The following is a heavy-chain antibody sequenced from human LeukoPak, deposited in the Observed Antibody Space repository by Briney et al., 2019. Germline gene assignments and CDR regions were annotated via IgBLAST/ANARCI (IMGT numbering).Heavy chain of an antibody. J-gene: IGHJ6*02. D-gene: IGHD3-10*01. Sequence: GGSLRLSCAASGXTFSTYSMNWVRQAPGKGPEWVSSISSSSSYIYYADSVKGRFTISRDNAKNSLYLQMNSLRAEDTAVYYCARDMVRIYGLDVWGQGTTVTVSS. CDR2: ISSSSSYI. CDR3: ARDMVRIYGLDV. CDR1: GXTFSTYS. V-gene: IGHV3-21*01.